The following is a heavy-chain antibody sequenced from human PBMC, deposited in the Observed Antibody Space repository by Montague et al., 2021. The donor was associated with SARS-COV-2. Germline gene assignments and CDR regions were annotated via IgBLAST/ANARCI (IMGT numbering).Heavy chain of an antibody. J-gene: IGHJ6*02. Sequence: SETLSLTCSVYGGSFSGYYWSWIRQFPGKGLEWIGEVSHSGSTNYNPSLKSRVTISIDSSKNRFSLQLRSVTAADTAVYYCARCSIGWSRLDVWGQGSTVTVSS. CDR2: VSHSGST. V-gene: IGHV4-34*01. CDR3: ARCSIGWSRLDV. D-gene: IGHD6-19*01. CDR1: GGSFSGYY.